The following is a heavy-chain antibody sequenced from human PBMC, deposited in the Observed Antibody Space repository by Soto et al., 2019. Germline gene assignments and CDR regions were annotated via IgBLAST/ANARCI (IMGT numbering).Heavy chain of an antibody. CDR2: ISWNSGRI. D-gene: IGHD3-16*01. V-gene: IGHV3-9*01. J-gene: IGHJ6*02. CDR1: GFTFDDYA. CDR3: TKARLWGGDGYNSYYYNAMDV. Sequence: GGSLGLSCAASGFTFDDYAMYWVRQVPGKGLEWVSGISWNSGRIGYADSVKGRFTISRDNAKNSLYLQMNSLRPEDTALYYCTKARLWGGDGYNSYYYNAMDVWGPETTLTVSS.